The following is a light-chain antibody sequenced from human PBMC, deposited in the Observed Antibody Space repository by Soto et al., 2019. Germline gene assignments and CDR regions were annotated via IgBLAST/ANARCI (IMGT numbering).Light chain of an antibody. CDR1: QGISNY. V-gene: IGKV1-27*01. CDR2: SAS. Sequence: DIQMTQSPSSLSASVGDRVTITSRASQGISNYLAGYQRKPGKVPDILISSASTLQSGAPSRFRGRRSGTECTLTISRLQPDDFSTYYCQQYNSYWRTFGQGTQVDIK. CDR3: QQYNSYWRT. J-gene: IGKJ1*01.